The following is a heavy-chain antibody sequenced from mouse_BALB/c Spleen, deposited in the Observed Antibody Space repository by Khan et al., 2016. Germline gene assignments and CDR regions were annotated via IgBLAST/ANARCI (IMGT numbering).Heavy chain of an antibody. J-gene: IGHJ3*01. CDR2: IDPANGNT. D-gene: IGHD2-4*01. CDR1: GFNIKDTY. Sequence: VQLQQSGAELVKPGASVKLSCTASGFNIKDTYMHWVKQRPDQGLEWIGRIDPANGNTKYDPKFQGKATITAATSSNTAYLQLSSLTSEDTAVYYCARSPYDDDVGFAYWGQGTLVTVSA. CDR3: ARSPYDDDVGFAY. V-gene: IGHV14-3*02.